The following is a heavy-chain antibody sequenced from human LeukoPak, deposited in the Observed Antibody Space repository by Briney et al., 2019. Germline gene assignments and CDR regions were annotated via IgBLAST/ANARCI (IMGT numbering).Heavy chain of an antibody. J-gene: IGHJ4*02. CDR2: ISGSGGST. CDR1: GFTFSSYA. CDR3: AKDVVVVVAATLDY. V-gene: IGHV3-23*01. Sequence: GGSLRLSCAASGFTFSSYAMSWVRQAPGKGLEWVSAISGSGGSTYYADSVKGRFTISRDNSKNTLYLQMNSLRAEDTAVYYCAKDVVVVVAATLDYWGQGTLVTVSS. D-gene: IGHD2-15*01.